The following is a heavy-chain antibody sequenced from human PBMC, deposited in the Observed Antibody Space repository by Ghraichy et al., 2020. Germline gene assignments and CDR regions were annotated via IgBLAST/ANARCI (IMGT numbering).Heavy chain of an antibody. CDR1: GGSISSGGYY. CDR2: IYYSGST. Sequence: SETLSLTCTVSGGSISSGGYYWSWIRQHPGKGLEWIGYIYYSGSTYYNPSLKSRVTISVDTSKNQFSLKLSSVTAADTAVYYCARGISAQLDYWGQGTLVTVSS. CDR3: ARGISAQLDY. V-gene: IGHV4-31*03. D-gene: IGHD2-15*01. J-gene: IGHJ4*02.